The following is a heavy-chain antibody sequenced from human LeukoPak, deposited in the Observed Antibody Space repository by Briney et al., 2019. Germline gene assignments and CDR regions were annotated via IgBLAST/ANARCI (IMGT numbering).Heavy chain of an antibody. CDR1: GGSISGSSYY. CDR2: IYYSGST. J-gene: IGHJ6*03. D-gene: IGHD1-14*01. V-gene: IGHV4-39*01. CDR3: ARHGTAPYYYHCYMDV. Sequence: PSETLSLTCTVSGGSISGSSYYWGWIRQPPGKGLEWIGSIYYSGSTYYNPSLKSRVTISVDTSKNQFSLKLSSVTAADTAVYYCARHGTAPYYYHCYMDVWGKGTTVTVSS.